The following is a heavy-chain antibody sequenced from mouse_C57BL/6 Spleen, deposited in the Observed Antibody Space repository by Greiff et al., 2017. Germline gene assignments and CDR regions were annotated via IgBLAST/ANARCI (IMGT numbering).Heavy chain of an antibody. CDR2: ISSGSSTI. J-gene: IGHJ4*01. CDR3: ARGDYDIYYAMDY. D-gene: IGHD2-4*01. V-gene: IGHV5-17*01. Sequence: EVMLVESGGGLVKPGGSLKLSCAASGFTFSDYGMHWVRQAPEKGLEWVACISSGSSTIYYADTVKGRFTISRDNAKNTLFLQMTSLRSEDTAMYYCARGDYDIYYAMDYWGQGTSVTVSS. CDR1: GFTFSDYG.